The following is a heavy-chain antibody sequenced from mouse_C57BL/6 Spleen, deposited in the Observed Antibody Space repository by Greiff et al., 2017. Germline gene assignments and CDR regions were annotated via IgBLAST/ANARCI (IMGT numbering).Heavy chain of an antibody. J-gene: IGHJ4*01. D-gene: IGHD2-3*01. CDR3: TTYGYYEDYAMDY. CDR2: IDPEDGDT. Sequence: VQLQQSVAELVRPGASVKLSCTASGFNIKDYYMHWVKQRPEQGLEWIGRIDPEDGDTEYAPKFQGKATMTADTSSNTAYLQLSSLTSEDTAVYYCTTYGYYEDYAMDYWGQGTSVTVSS. V-gene: IGHV14-1*01. CDR1: GFNIKDYY.